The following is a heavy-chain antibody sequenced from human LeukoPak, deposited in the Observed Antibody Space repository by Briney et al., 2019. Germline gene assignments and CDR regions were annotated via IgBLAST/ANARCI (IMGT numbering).Heavy chain of an antibody. Sequence: PSETLSLTCTVSGGSISSDYWSWIRQPPGRGLEWIGYIYYSGSTYYNPSLKSRVTISVDTSKNQFSLKLSSVTAADTAVYYCARASVIYYYGMDVWGQGTTVTVSS. J-gene: IGHJ6*02. CDR3: ARASVIYYYGMDV. CDR2: IYYSGST. D-gene: IGHD2-21*01. V-gene: IGHV4-30-4*01. CDR1: GGSISSDY.